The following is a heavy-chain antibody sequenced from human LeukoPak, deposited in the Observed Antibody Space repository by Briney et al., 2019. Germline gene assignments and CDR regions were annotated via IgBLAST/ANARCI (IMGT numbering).Heavy chain of an antibody. Sequence: GGSLRLSCEASGFIFDDYAMHWVRQVPGKGLEWVSGISWKSDSMRYADSVKGRFTVSRDNAKNSLYLEMSSLRPEDTAFYYCAKDGGHSSVLYYFESWGQGTLVTVSS. CDR2: ISWKSDSM. J-gene: IGHJ4*02. CDR1: GFIFDDYA. V-gene: IGHV3-9*01. D-gene: IGHD6-19*01. CDR3: AKDGGHSSVLYYFES.